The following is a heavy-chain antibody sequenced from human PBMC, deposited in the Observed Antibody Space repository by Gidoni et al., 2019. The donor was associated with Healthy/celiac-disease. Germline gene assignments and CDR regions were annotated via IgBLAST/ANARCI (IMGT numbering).Heavy chain of an antibody. V-gene: IGHV3-73*02. CDR1: GFTFSGSD. Sequence: EVQLVESGGGLVQPGGSLKLYCAASGFTFSGSDMHWVRQASGKGLEWVVRIRSKANSYATAYAASVKGRFTISRDDSKNTAYLQMNSLKTEDTAVYYCTRDSAGGWGQGTLVTVSS. D-gene: IGHD2-15*01. CDR2: IRSKANSYAT. CDR3: TRDSAGG. J-gene: IGHJ4*02.